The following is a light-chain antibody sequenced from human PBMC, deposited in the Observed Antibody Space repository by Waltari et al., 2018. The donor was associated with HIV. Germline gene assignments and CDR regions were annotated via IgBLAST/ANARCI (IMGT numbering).Light chain of an antibody. J-gene: IGLJ1*01. CDR2: EVN. Sequence: QPDLTQPPSASGSPGQSVTISCTGTSRDIGTYTYVSWYQQHPGRAPNLLSYEVNKRPSRVPDRFSGSKSANTVSLTVSGLQVADDADYYCSSYAGNNNYVFGTGTRVTVL. CDR1: SRDIGTYTY. CDR3: SSYAGNNNYV. V-gene: IGLV2-8*01.